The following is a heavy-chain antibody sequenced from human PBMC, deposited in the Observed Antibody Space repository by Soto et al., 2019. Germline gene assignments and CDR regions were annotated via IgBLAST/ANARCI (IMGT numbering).Heavy chain of an antibody. CDR2: FIPIFNTT. V-gene: IGHV1-69*06. CDR1: GGTVSSYA. D-gene: IGHD2-2*02. J-gene: IGHJ4*02. Sequence: QLHLVQSGAEVKKAGSSVKVSCKASGGTVSSYAITWVRQAPGKGLEWMGVFIPIFNTTQYPQKFQGRVTITADKSTNTASLELSSLRSDDTAVYYCAREGRGKKAGYNGLVSLGYWGQGTPVTVSS. CDR3: AREGRGKKAGYNGLVSLGY.